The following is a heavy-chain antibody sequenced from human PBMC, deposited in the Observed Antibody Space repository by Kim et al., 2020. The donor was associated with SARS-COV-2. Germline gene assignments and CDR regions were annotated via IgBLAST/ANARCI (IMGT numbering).Heavy chain of an antibody. V-gene: IGHV1-18*04. CDR3: ARVELWFGNDAFDI. J-gene: IGHJ3*02. Sequence: ASVKVSCKASGYTFTSYGISWVRQAPGQGLEWMGWISAYNGNTNYAQKLQGRVTMTTDTSTSTAYMELRSLRSDDTAVYYCARVELWFGNDAFDIWGQGTMVTVSS. D-gene: IGHD3-10*01. CDR1: GYTFTSYG. CDR2: ISAYNGNT.